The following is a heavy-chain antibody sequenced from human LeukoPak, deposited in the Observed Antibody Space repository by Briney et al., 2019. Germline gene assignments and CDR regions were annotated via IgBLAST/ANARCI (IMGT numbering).Heavy chain of an antibody. D-gene: IGHD3/OR15-3a*01. V-gene: IGHV4-59*01. CDR3: ARDLDYMGAFDL. CDR2: LYYIGST. Sequence: ASETLSLTCTVSGGSISGYYWIWIRQPPGKGLESIGYLYYIGSTNYNPSLKSRVTISVDMSKNQFSLTLTSVTAADTAVYYCARDLDYMGAFDLWGQGTMVTVSS. CDR1: GGSISGYY. J-gene: IGHJ3*01.